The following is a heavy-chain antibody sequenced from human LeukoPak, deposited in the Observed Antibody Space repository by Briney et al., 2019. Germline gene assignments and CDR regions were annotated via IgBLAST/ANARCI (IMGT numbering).Heavy chain of an antibody. CDR3: ARSGCSGGTCRGML. CDR2: IHYSGST. CDR1: GDSITSYY. J-gene: IGHJ3*01. V-gene: IGHV4-59*08. D-gene: IGHD2-15*01. Sequence: SETLSLTCTVSGDSITSYYWSWVRQPPGKGLEWIGYIHYSGSTSYNPSLMSRVTISVDTSKTQFSLKLSSVRAADTAVYYCARSGCSGGTCRGMLWAPGTMVTVSS.